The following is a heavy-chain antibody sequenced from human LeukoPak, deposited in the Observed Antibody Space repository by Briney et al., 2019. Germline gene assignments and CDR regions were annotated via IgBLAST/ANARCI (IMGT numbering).Heavy chain of an antibody. V-gene: IGHV3-23*01. D-gene: IGHD1-26*01. CDR3: AKARLGGYGPTGEYYFDY. CDR2: ISGSGGST. J-gene: IGHJ4*02. CDR1: GFTFSSYG. Sequence: GGSLRLSCAASGFTFSSYGMSWVRQAPGKGLEWVSAISGSGGSTYYADSVKGRFTISRDNSKNTLYLQMNSLRAEDTAVYYCAKARLGGYGPTGEYYFDYWGQGTLVTVSS.